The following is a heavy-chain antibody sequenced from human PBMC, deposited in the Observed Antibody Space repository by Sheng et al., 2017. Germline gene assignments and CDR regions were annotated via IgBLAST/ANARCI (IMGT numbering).Heavy chain of an antibody. CDR2: ITWNSGTI. CDR3: AKVSYYDNTGGGRAFVY. V-gene: IGHV3-9*01. Sequence: EVQLVESGGGLAQPGRSLRLSCAASGFSFGDYAMHWVRQAPGKGLEWVSSITWNSGTIGYEDSVKGRFTISRDNAKNSLFLQMNSLRAEDTALYYCAKVSYYDNTGGGRAFVYLGPKGRMVTVSS. D-gene: IGHD3-22*01. CDR1: GFSFGDYA. J-gene: IGHJ3*02.